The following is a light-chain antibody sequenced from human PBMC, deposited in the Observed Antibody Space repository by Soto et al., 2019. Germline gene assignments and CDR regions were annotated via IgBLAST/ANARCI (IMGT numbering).Light chain of an antibody. CDR2: DAS. V-gene: IGKV3-15*01. Sequence: EIVLTQSPGTLSLSPGERATLSCRASQSVSSSYLAWYQQKPGQAPRLLIYDASTRAPGIPARFSGSGSATEFTLTISSLQSEDFAVYYCQQYNNWPRTFGQGTKVDIK. J-gene: IGKJ1*01. CDR1: QSVSSSY. CDR3: QQYNNWPRT.